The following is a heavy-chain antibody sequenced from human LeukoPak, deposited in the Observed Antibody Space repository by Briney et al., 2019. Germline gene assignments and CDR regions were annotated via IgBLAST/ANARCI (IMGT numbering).Heavy chain of an antibody. Sequence: SETLSLTCTVSGGSINGYYWTWIRQPPGRGLEWISYTDYRGYTNYNTSLQRRVAVSIDTPKGQLSLRLTSVTTADTAVYYCARGGPAPRPDTGYYLYWGQGSLVTVSS. D-gene: IGHD3-9*01. CDR2: TDYRGYT. CDR3: ARGGPAPRPDTGYYLY. CDR1: GGSINGYY. V-gene: IGHV4-59*12. J-gene: IGHJ4*02.